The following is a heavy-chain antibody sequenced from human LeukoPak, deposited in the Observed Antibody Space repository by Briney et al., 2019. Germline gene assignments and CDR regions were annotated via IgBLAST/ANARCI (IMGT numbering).Heavy chain of an antibody. CDR3: AKDYYYDSSGDPY. CDR2: ISYDGSNK. V-gene: IGHV3-30*18. Sequence: GGSPRLSCAASGFTFSSYAMHWVRQAPGKGLEWVAVISYDGSNKYYADSVKGRFTISRDNSKNTLYLQMNSLRAEDTAVYYCAKDYYYDSSGDPYWGQGTLVTVSS. D-gene: IGHD3-22*01. CDR1: GFTFSSYA. J-gene: IGHJ4*02.